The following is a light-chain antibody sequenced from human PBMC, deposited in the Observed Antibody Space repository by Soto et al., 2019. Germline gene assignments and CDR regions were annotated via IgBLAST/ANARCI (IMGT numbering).Light chain of an antibody. Sequence: EIVLTQSPGSLSFSPGETATLSCRASQTVSSTYLAWYQHKPGRAPRLLIDGASSRAAGIPDRFSGSGSGTDFTLTISRLEPEDIAVYYCQQYDYHVTFGQGTKVEIX. CDR2: GAS. V-gene: IGKV3-20*01. J-gene: IGKJ1*01. CDR1: QTVSSTY. CDR3: QQYDYHVT.